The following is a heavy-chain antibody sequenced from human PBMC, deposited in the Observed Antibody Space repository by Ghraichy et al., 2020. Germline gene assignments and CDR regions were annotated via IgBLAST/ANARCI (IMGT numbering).Heavy chain of an antibody. CDR3: ARHRSNPVTPTFDY. CDR1: GGSISSYY. CDR2: IYYSGST. J-gene: IGHJ4*02. Sequence: SETLSLTCTVSGGSISSYYWSWIRQPPGKGLEWIGYIYYSGSTNYNPSLKSRVTISVDTSKNQFSLKLSSVTAADTAVYSCARHRSNPVTPTFDYCGQGTLVTVSS. D-gene: IGHD4-17*01. V-gene: IGHV4-59*08.